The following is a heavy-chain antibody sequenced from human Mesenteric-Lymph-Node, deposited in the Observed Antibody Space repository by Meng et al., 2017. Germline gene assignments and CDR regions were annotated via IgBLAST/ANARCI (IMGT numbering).Heavy chain of an antibody. CDR3: ATTNRQSDDPYFDY. CDR1: DYSIYSGYY. J-gene: IGHJ4*02. D-gene: IGHD5-24*01. CDR2: IYQSGST. Sequence: SETLSLTCAVSDYSIYSGYYWGWIRQPPGKGLEWIGSIYQSGSTYFNPSLKSRVTISLDTSSNQFSLKLTSVTAADTAVYYCATTNRQSDDPYFDYWGQGTLVTVSS. V-gene: IGHV4-38-2*01.